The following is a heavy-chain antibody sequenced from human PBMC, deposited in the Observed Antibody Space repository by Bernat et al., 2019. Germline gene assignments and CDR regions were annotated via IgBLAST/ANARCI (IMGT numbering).Heavy chain of an antibody. CDR1: GFTFSSYG. D-gene: IGHD3-3*01. CDR2: IWYDGSNK. Sequence: QVQLVESGGGVVQPGRSLRLSCAASGFTFSSYGMHWVRQAPGKGLEWVAVIWYDGSNKYYADYVKGRFTISRDNSKNTLYLQMNSLRAEDTAVYYCARDPPSGTDVWSGYYRGFFEYWGQGTLVTVSS. V-gene: IGHV3-33*01. CDR3: ARDPPSGTDVWSGYYRGFFEY. J-gene: IGHJ4*02.